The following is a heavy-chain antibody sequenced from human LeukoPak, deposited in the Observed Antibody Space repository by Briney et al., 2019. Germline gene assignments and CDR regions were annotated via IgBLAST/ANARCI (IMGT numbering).Heavy chain of an antibody. CDR1: GYSFTNYY. Sequence: ASVKVSCKTSGYSFTNYYIHWVRQAPGQGLEWMGWINTKSGRTSSARKFQGRVTMARDPSITTVYMDMAWLTSDDTAIYFCARADFIDAGPYLIGPWGQGTLVTVSS. CDR3: ARADFIDAGPYLIGP. D-gene: IGHD3-3*01. CDR2: INTKSGRT. J-gene: IGHJ5*02. V-gene: IGHV1-2*02.